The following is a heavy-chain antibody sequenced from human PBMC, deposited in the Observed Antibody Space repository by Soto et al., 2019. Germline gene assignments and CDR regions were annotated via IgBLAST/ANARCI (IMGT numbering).Heavy chain of an antibody. CDR1: GYTFTNYW. V-gene: IGHV5-51*01. CDR2: IYPGDSDT. CDR3: AASIFYYGMDV. J-gene: IGHJ6*02. Sequence: GESLKISCKGSGYTFTNYWIGWVRQMPGKGPEWMGIIYPGDSDTKYSPSFQGQVTISADKSITTTYLRWSSLKAPDTAIYYCAASIFYYGMDVWGQGTTVTVSS.